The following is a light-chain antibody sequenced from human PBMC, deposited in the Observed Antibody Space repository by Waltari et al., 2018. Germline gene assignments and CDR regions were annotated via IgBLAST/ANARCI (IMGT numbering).Light chain of an antibody. CDR1: QYIVSN. V-gene: IGKV3-15*01. Sequence: ETVMTQSPATLSMSPGETATLPCRASQYIVSNLAWYQQRPGQAPRLLIYGASSRATGVPARFSGSWSGTHFTLTISSLQSEDFAVYFCLQYGDWPPWTFGQGTKVEFK. J-gene: IGKJ1*01. CDR3: LQYGDWPPWT. CDR2: GAS.